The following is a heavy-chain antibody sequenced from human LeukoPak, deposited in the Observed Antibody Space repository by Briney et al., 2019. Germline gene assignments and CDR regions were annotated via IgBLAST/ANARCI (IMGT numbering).Heavy chain of an antibody. V-gene: IGHV4-4*07. J-gene: IGHJ6*03. D-gene: IGHD3-10*01. Sequence: PSETLSLTCTVSGGSISSYYWSWIRQPAGKGLEWIGRIYTSGSTNYNPSLKSRVTMSVDTSKNQFSLKLSSVTAADTAVYYCARETITWVVRGVITDYYYHYYMDVWGKGTTVTVSS. CDR3: ARETITWVVRGVITDYYYHYYMDV. CDR1: GGSISSYY. CDR2: IYTSGST.